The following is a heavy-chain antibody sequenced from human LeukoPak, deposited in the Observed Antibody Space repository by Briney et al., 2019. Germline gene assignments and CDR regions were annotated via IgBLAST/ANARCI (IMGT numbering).Heavy chain of an antibody. V-gene: IGHV1-2*02. CDR1: RYTFTGYY. J-gene: IGHJ4*02. CDR2: INPNSGGT. Sequence: ASVKVSCKASRYTFTGYYMHWVRQAPGQGLEWMGWINPNSGGTNYAQKFQGRVTMTRDTSISTAYMELSRLRSDDTAVYYCASIGYSYGYYFDYWGQGTLVTVSS. CDR3: ASIGYSYGYYFDY. D-gene: IGHD5-18*01.